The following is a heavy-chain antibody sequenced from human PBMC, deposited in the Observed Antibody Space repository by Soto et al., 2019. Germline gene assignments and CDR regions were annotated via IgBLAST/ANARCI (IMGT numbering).Heavy chain of an antibody. D-gene: IGHD3-10*01. Sequence: EVQLVESGGGLVQPGGSLRLSCAASGFTFSSYSLNWVRQAPGKGLEWVSYISSSSSTKSYADSVKGRFTISRDNAKNSLYLQMNSLRAEDTAVYYCARDREFGELISPFYWYFDLWGRGTLVTVSS. CDR1: GFTFSSYS. CDR3: ARDREFGELISPFYWYFDL. J-gene: IGHJ2*01. CDR2: ISSSSSTK. V-gene: IGHV3-48*01.